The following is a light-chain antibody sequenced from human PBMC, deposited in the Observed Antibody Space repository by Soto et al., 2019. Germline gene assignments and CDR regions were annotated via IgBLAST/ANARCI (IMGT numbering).Light chain of an antibody. CDR3: QQYDNLPLT. V-gene: IGKV1-33*01. Sequence: DIQMTQSPSSLSASVGDRVTITCQASQDISNYLNWYQQKPGKAPKLLIYDASNLETGVPSRFSGSGSGTDFTFTISRLQPEDIATSYCQQYDNLPLTFGGGTKVEIK. CDR2: DAS. CDR1: QDISNY. J-gene: IGKJ4*01.